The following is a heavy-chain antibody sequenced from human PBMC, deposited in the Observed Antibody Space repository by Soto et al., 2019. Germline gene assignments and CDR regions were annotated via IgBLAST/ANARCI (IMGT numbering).Heavy chain of an antibody. V-gene: IGHV4-39*01. Sequence: PSETLSLTCTVSGGSISSDSYYWGWIRQPPGKGLEWIGSIYYSGTTYYNPSLKSRVTISVDTSKNQFSLKMNSVTAAETAVYYCARQGLWFGELKYFQHLGQGTLVTVS. CDR2: IYYSGTT. CDR1: GGSISSDSYY. D-gene: IGHD3-10*01. J-gene: IGHJ1*01. CDR3: ARQGLWFGELKYFQH.